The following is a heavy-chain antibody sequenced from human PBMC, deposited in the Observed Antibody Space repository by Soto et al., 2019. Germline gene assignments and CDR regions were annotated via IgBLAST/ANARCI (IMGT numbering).Heavy chain of an antibody. J-gene: IGHJ6*02. V-gene: IGHV6-1*01. D-gene: IGHD6-6*01. CDR3: ARDRSSSSVSYYYYYYGMDV. CDR1: GDSVSSNSAA. Sequence: HSQTLSLTCAISGDSVSSNSAAWNWIRQSPSRGLEWLGRTYYRSKWYNDYAVSVKSRITINPDTSKNQFSLQLNSVTPEDTAVYYCARDRSSSSVSYYYYYYGMDVWGQGTTVTVSS. CDR2: TYYRSKWYN.